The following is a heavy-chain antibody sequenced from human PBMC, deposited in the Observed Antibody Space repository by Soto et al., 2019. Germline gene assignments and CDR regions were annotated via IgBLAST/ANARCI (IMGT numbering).Heavy chain of an antibody. J-gene: IGHJ4*02. V-gene: IGHV3-23*01. CDR3: AGRIAAAGTLAY. Sequence: GGSLRLSCAASGFTFSSYGMHWVRQAPGKGLEWVSAISGSGGSTFYADSVKGRFTISRDNSKNTLFLQMNSLRSEDTAVYYCAGRIAAAGTLAYWGQGTLVTVSS. CDR2: ISGSGGST. CDR1: GFTFSSYG. D-gene: IGHD6-13*01.